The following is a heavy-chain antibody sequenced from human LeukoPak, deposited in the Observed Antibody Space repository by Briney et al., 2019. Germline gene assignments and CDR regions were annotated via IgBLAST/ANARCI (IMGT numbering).Heavy chain of an antibody. CDR3: AGAYGNWFDP. V-gene: IGHV4-30-2*01. Sequence: SQTLSLTCAVSGGSISSGGYSWSWIRQPPGKGLEWIGYIYHSGSTYYNPSLKSRVTISVDRPKNQFSLKLSSVTAADTAVYYCAGAYGNWFDPWGQGTLVTVSS. D-gene: IGHD3-16*01. J-gene: IGHJ5*02. CDR2: IYHSGST. CDR1: GGSISSGGYS.